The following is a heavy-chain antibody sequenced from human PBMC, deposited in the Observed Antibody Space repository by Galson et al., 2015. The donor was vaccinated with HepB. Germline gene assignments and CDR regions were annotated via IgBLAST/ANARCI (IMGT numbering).Heavy chain of an antibody. V-gene: IGHV1-18*01. CDR3: ARHDYGDYRFDY. CDR2: ISAYNGNT. J-gene: IGHJ4*02. CDR1: GYSFTSYG. D-gene: IGHD4-17*01. Sequence: SVKVSCKASGYSFTSYGISWVRQAPGQGLEWMGWISAYNGNTNYAQKLQGRVTMTTDTSTSTAYMELRNLRSDDTAVYYCARHDYGDYRFDYWGQGTLVTVSS.